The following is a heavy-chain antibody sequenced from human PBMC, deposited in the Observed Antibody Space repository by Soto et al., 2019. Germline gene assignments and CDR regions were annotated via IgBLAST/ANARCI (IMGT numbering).Heavy chain of an antibody. Sequence: QVQMVESGGGVVQPGRSLRLSCAASGFSFSTYGMHWVRQAPGKGLEWMAVISNDGSNKYYADSVKGRFTISRDNSKDTLFLQMNSLRGEDTAVYYCAKVVRADSTSSNFHCYSGMDVWGQGTTVTVSS. D-gene: IGHD6-6*01. J-gene: IGHJ6*02. CDR1: GFSFSTYG. V-gene: IGHV3-30*18. CDR2: ISNDGSNK. CDR3: AKVVRADSTSSNFHCYSGMDV.